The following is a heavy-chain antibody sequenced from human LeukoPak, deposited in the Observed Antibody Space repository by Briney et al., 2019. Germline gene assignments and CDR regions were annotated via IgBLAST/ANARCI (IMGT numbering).Heavy chain of an antibody. Sequence: GASMKVSCKASGYTFTSYFMHWVRQAPGQGLEWMGIINPSGGRTSYAQKFQGRVTITADKSTSTAYMELSSLRSEDTAVYYCARDRGYSYGYARYYYGMDVWGQGTTVTVSS. D-gene: IGHD5-18*01. CDR1: GYTFTSYF. CDR2: INPSGGRT. V-gene: IGHV1-46*01. CDR3: ARDRGYSYGYARYYYGMDV. J-gene: IGHJ6*02.